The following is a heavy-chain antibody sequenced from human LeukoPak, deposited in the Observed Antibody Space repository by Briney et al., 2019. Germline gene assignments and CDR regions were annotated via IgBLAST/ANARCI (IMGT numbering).Heavy chain of an antibody. V-gene: IGHV3-9*01. J-gene: IGHJ3*02. Sequence: PGRSLRLSCAAFGFTFDDYAMHWVRQAPGKGLEWVSGISWNSGSIGYADSVKGRFTISRDNAKNSLYLQMNNLRAEDTALYYCAKVGSSSSLDAFDIWGQGTMVTVSS. CDR1: GFTFDDYA. D-gene: IGHD6-6*01. CDR2: ISWNSGSI. CDR3: AKVGSSSSLDAFDI.